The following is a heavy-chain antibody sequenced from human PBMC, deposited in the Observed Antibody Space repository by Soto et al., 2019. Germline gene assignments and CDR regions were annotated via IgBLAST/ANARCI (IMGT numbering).Heavy chain of an antibody. D-gene: IGHD2-2*01. J-gene: IGHJ5*02. V-gene: IGHV1-69*02. CDR2: IIPILGIA. CDR3: ARGSSCSSTSCPNWFDP. Sequence: SVKVSCKASGGTFSSYTISWVRQAPGHGLEWMGRIIPILGIANYAQKFQGRVTITADKSTSTAYMELSSLRSEDTAVYYCARGSSCSSTSCPNWFDPWGQGTLVTVSS. CDR1: GGTFSSYT.